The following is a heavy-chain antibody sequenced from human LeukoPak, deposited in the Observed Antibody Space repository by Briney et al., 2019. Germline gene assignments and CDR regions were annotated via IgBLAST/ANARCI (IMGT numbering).Heavy chain of an antibody. CDR3: ASEGSSNFDY. D-gene: IGHD1-26*01. CDR2: ISSSSSYI. CDR1: GFTFSSYS. V-gene: IGHV3-21*01. J-gene: IGHJ4*02. Sequence: GGSLRLSCAASGFTFSSYSMNWVRQAPAKGLEWVSSISSSSSYIYYADSVKGRFTISRDNAKNSLYLQMNSLRAEDTAVYYCASEGSSNFDYWGQGTLVTVSS.